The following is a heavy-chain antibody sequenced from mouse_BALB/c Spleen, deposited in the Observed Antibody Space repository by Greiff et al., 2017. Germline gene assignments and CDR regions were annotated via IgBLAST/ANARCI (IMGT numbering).Heavy chain of an antibody. Sequence: VQLQQPGPELVRPGVSVKISCKGSGYPFTDYAMHWVKQSHAKSLEWIGVISTYYGNTNYNQKFKGKATMTVDKSSSTAYMELARLTSEASAIYYCARSRNSGNYYAMDYWGQGTSVTVSS. CDR1: GYPFTDYA. CDR3: ARSRNSGNYYAMDY. J-gene: IGHJ4*01. V-gene: IGHV1-67*01. CDR2: ISTYYGNT. D-gene: IGHD2-1*01.